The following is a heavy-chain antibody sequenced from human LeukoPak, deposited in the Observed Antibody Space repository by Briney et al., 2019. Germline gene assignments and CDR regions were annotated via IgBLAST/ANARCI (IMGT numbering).Heavy chain of an antibody. V-gene: IGHV3-30*18. Sequence: GGSLRLSCAASGFTFSSYGMHWVRQAPGKGLEWVAVISYDGSNKYYADSVKGRSTISRDNSKNTLYLQMNSLRAEDTAVYYCAKDYAAMGLGYFDYWGQGTLVTVSS. CDR1: GFTFSSYG. CDR2: ISYDGSNK. CDR3: AKDYAAMGLGYFDY. J-gene: IGHJ4*02. D-gene: IGHD5-18*01.